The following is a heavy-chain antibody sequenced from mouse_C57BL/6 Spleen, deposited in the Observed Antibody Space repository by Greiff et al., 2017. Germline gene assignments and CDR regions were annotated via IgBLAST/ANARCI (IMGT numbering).Heavy chain of an antibody. D-gene: IGHD1-1*01. CDR3: ARGITTAYYYAMDY. J-gene: IGHJ4*01. CDR1: GYTFTDYN. V-gene: IGHV1-18*01. Sequence: VQLQQSGPELVKPGASVKIPCKASGYTFTDYNMDWVKQSHGKSLEWIGDINPNNGGTIYNQKFKGKATLTVDKSSSTAYMELSSLTSEDTAVYYCARGITTAYYYAMDYWGQGTAVTVSS. CDR2: INPNNGGT.